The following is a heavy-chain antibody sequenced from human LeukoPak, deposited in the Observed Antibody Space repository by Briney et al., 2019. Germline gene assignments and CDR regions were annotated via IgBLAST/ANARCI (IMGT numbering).Heavy chain of an antibody. CDR3: ASSDSITMIRGTNWFDP. Sequence: GASVTVSCKASGYTFTAYYIHWVRQAPGQGLEWMGRINPKSGGTNYAQQFQGTVSMTRDTSISTAYMELSRLTSDDTAVYYCASSDSITMIRGTNWFDPWGQGTLITVSS. V-gene: IGHV1-2*06. CDR2: INPKSGGT. D-gene: IGHD3-10*01. CDR1: GYTFTAYY. J-gene: IGHJ5*02.